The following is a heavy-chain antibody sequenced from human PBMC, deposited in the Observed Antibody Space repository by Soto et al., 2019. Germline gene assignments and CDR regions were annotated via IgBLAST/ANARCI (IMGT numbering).Heavy chain of an antibody. CDR1: GFTFSSYG. Sequence: GGSLILSCAASGFTFSSYGMHWVRQAPGKGLEWVAVISYDGSNKYYADSVKGRFTISRDNSKNTLYLQMNSLRAEDTAVYYCARGRGPHSGYDYYRLRWFDPWGQGTLVTVSS. V-gene: IGHV3-30*03. J-gene: IGHJ5*02. D-gene: IGHD5-12*01. CDR3: ARGRGPHSGYDYYRLRWFDP. CDR2: ISYDGSNK.